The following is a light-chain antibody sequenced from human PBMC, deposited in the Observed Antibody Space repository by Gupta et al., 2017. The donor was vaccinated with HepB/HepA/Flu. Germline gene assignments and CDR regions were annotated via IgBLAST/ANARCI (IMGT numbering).Light chain of an antibody. J-gene: IGKJ5*01. Sequence: DIQLTQSPSFLSASVGDRVTITCRASQGINNDLAWLQQKPGKAPKLLIYAASTLQSGVPSRFSGSGSGTEFTLTISSLQPEDVATYYCQQCNSFSLAFGQGTQVEIK. CDR3: QQCNSFSLA. CDR1: QGINND. CDR2: AAS. V-gene: IGKV1-9*01.